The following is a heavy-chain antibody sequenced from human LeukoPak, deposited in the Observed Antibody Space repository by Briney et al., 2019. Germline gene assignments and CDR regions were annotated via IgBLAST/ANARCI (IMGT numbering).Heavy chain of an antibody. CDR1: DGSISSTNNY. V-gene: IGHV4-39*01. Sequence: PSETLSLTCTVSDGSISSTNNYWGWIRQPPGKGLEWIGTISYSGGTYYNPSLKSRVTISIDTSKSQFSLKLSSVTATDTAVYYCARHFDYWGQGTLVTVSS. CDR2: ISYSGGT. J-gene: IGHJ4*02. CDR3: ARHFDY.